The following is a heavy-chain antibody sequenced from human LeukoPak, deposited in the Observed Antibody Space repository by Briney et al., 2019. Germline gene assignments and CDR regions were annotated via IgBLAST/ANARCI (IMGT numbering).Heavy chain of an antibody. CDR1: GFTFSSYA. CDR2: ISGGGGST. Sequence: GGSLRLSCAASGFTFSSYAMTWVRQAPGKGLEWVSAISGGGGSTYYADSVKGRFTISRDNSKNTLYLQMNSLRAEDTAVYYCARVAVAAAELDYWGQGTLVTVSS. V-gene: IGHV3-23*01. CDR3: ARVAVAAAELDY. D-gene: IGHD6-13*01. J-gene: IGHJ4*02.